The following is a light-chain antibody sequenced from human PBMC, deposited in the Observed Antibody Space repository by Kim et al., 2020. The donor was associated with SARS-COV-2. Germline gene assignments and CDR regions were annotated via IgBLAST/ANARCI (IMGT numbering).Light chain of an antibody. CDR1: QSSGSR. Sequence: ESGGDRVTKTCRASQSSGSRLAGKQKKPGKDTKGVISKASNLESGVPRRFSGRGSGKEITLTNSSLQADECATYYCQDYRTYSKKVGQGTKGDIK. V-gene: IGKV1-5*03. J-gene: IGKJ1*01. CDR3: QDYRTYSKK. CDR2: KAS.